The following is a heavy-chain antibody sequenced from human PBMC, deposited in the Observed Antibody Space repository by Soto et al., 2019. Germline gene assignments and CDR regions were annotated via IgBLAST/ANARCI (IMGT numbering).Heavy chain of an antibody. CDR1: GYTFTSYY. Sequence: ASVKVSCKASGYTFTSYYMHWVRQAPGQGLEWMGIINPSGGSTSYAQKFQGRVTMTRDTSTSTVYMELSNLRSEDTAVYYCARDEAGHTVTWNFDYWGQGTLVTVSS. J-gene: IGHJ4*02. CDR3: ARDEAGHTVTWNFDY. V-gene: IGHV1-46*01. CDR2: INPSGGST. D-gene: IGHD4-17*01.